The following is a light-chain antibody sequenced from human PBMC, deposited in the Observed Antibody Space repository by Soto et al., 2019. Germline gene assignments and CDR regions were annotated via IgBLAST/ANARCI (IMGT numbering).Light chain of an antibody. CDR2: ADN. CDR3: QSDDTSLSGVM. V-gene: IGLV1-40*01. J-gene: IGLJ3*02. Sequence: QSVLTQTPSVSGAPGQKITMSCTGSSSNIGAGYDVHWYQQIPGAAPRLLIYADNNRPSGVPDRFSASKSGTSASLAITGLQGEDEANYYCQSDDTSLSGVMFGAGTKLTVL. CDR1: SSNIGAGYD.